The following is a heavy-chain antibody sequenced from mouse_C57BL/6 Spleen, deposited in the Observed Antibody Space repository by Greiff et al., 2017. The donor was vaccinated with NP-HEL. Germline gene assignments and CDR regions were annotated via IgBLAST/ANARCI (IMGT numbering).Heavy chain of an antibody. CDR2: IYPGSGNT. CDR1: GYSFTSYY. D-gene: IGHD4-1*01. Sequence: VQLQQSGPELVKPGASVKISCKASGYSFTSYYIHWVKQRPGQGLEWIGWIYPGSGNTKYNEKFKGKATLTADTSSSTAYMQLSSLTSEDSAVYYCARSGDWDVGYFDVWGTGTTVTVSS. V-gene: IGHV1-66*01. J-gene: IGHJ1*03. CDR3: ARSGDWDVGYFDV.